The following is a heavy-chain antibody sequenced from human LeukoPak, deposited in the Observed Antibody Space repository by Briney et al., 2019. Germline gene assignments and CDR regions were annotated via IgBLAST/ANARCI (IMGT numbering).Heavy chain of an antibody. CDR3: ARERIAAAGTRRWFDP. CDR1: GGSISSGDYY. V-gene: IGHV4-30-4*01. J-gene: IGHJ5*02. Sequence: PSETLSLTCTVSGGSISSGDYYWRWIRQPPGKGLEWIGYIYYSGSTYYNPSLKSRVTISVDTSKNQFSLKLSSVTAADTAVYYCARERIAAAGTRRWFDPWGQGTLVTVSS. CDR2: IYYSGST. D-gene: IGHD6-13*01.